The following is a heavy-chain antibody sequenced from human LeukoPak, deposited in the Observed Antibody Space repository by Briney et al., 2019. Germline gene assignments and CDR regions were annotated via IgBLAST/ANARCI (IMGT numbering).Heavy chain of an antibody. V-gene: IGHV3-48*04. CDR1: GFTFSSYS. CDR2: ISSSSSTI. CDR3: TRDPRHLDY. J-gene: IGHJ4*02. Sequence: GGSLRLSCAASGFTFSSYSMNWVRQAPGKGLEWVSYISSSSSTIYYADSVKGRFTISRDNAKNSLYLQTNNLRADDTAVYYCTRDPRHLDYWGQGTLVTVSS.